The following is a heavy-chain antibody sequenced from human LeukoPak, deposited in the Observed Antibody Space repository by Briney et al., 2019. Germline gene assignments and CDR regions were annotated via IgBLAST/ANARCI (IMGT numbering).Heavy chain of an antibody. CDR2: ISYDGSNK. V-gene: IGHV3-30-3*01. Sequence: GGSLRLSCAASGFTFSSYAMHWVRQAPGKGLEWVAVISYDGSNKYYADSVKGRFTISRDNSKNTLYLQMNSLRAEDTAVYYCARDRGSSWPRSYYFDYWGQGTLVTVSS. J-gene: IGHJ4*02. CDR3: ARDRGSSWPRSYYFDY. D-gene: IGHD6-13*01. CDR1: GFTFSSYA.